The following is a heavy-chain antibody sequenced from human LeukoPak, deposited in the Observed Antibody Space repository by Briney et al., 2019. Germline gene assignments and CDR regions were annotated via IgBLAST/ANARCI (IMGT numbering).Heavy chain of an antibody. Sequence: PSETLSLTCTVSGGSISSSSYYWRWIRQPPGKGLEWIGSIYYSGSTYYNPSLKSRVTISVDTSKNQFSLKLSSVTAADTAVYYCAACIAAAETGWFDPWGQGTLVTVSS. J-gene: IGHJ5*02. D-gene: IGHD6-13*01. CDR1: GGSISSSSYY. CDR2: IYYSGST. V-gene: IGHV4-39*01. CDR3: AACIAAAETGWFDP.